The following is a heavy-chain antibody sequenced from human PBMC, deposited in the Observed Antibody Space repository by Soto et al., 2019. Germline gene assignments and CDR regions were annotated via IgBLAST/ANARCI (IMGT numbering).Heavy chain of an antibody. J-gene: IGHJ4*02. CDR1: GYTSTNYG. Sequence: GASVKVSWKATGYTSTNYGIHWVRQAPGQRLEWMGWISAGSGNTKYSQKFQDRITITRDTSASTVYLQMDSLRAEDTAVYYCARDGDRWKFDYWGPGVLVTVSS. V-gene: IGHV1-3*01. CDR3: ARDGDRWKFDY. CDR2: ISAGSGNT. D-gene: IGHD1-1*01.